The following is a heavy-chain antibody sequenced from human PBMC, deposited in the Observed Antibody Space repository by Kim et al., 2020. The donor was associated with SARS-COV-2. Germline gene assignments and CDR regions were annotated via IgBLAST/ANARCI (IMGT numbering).Heavy chain of an antibody. V-gene: IGHV3-30*04. D-gene: IGHD1-26*01. Sequence: GGSLRLSCAASGFTFSSYAMHWVRQAPGKGLEWVAVISYDGLNKYYADSVKGRFTISRDSSQNTLYLQMNSLRAEDTAIYYCARVGRAGSYRNWFDPWGQGTLVTVPS. J-gene: IGHJ5*02. CDR2: ISYDGLNK. CDR1: GFTFSSYA. CDR3: ARVGRAGSYRNWFDP.